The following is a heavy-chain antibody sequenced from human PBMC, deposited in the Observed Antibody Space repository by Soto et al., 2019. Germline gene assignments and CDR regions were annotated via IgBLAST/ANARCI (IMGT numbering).Heavy chain of an antibody. J-gene: IGHJ3*02. CDR3: ARDKVVPYYYDSSGSGAFDI. CDR2: ISSSSSYI. Sequence: GGSLRLSCAASGFTFSSYSMNWVRQAPGKGLEWVSSISSSSSYIYYADSVKGRFTISRDNAKNSLYLQMNSLRAEGTAVYYCARDKVVPYYYDSSGSGAFDIWGQGTMVTVSS. D-gene: IGHD3-22*01. CDR1: GFTFSSYS. V-gene: IGHV3-21*01.